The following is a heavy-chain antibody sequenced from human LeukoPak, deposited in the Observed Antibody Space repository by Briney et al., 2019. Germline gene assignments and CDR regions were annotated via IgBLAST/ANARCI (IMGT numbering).Heavy chain of an antibody. V-gene: IGHV3-23*01. CDR3: AKDSPVMTR. D-gene: IGHD2-21*01. CDR1: GFTFSSKG. Sequence: GGSLRLSCAASGFTFSSKGVSWVRQAPGKGLEWVSAISGSGDSTYYADSVKGRFTISRDNSKNTLYLQMNSLRAEDTAIYYCAKDSPVMTRWGQGTLVTVSS. J-gene: IGHJ4*02. CDR2: ISGSGDST.